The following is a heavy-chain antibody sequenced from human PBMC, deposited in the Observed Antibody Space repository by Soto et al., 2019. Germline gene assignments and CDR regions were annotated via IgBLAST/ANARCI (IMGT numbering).Heavy chain of an antibody. CDR1: GGSISNYY. V-gene: IGHV4-59*08. D-gene: IGHD3-10*01. CDR3: ARRLWFGESFYFDY. CDR2: ISYSGST. J-gene: IGHJ4*02. Sequence: SETLSLTCTVSGGSISNYYWSWIRQPPGKGLEWIGYISYSGSTNYNPSLKSRVTISVDTSKNQFSLKLSSVTAADTAVYYCARRLWFGESFYFDYWGQGTLVTVSS.